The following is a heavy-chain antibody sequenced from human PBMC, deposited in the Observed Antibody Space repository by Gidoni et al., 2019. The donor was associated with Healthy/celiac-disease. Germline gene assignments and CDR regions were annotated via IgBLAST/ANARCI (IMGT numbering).Heavy chain of an antibody. D-gene: IGHD3-3*01. J-gene: IGHJ4*02. CDR3: AAGHYDFWSGYGDYFDY. V-gene: IGHV5-51*01. Sequence: EVQLLQSGSEVKKPWDSLKISCQGSGYSFTISWIGWVRQMPGKGLEWMGIIYPGDSDTRYSPSSQGQVTISADKSISTAYLQWSSLKASDTAMYYCAAGHYDFWSGYGDYFDYWGQGTLVTVSS. CDR2: IYPGDSDT. CDR1: GYSFTISW.